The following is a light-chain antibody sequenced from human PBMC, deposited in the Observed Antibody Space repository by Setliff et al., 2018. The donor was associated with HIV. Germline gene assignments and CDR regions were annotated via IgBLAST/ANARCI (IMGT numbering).Light chain of an antibody. CDR2: EVN. Sequence: QPASVSGSPGQSITISCTGTSSDVGSYNLVSWYQQHPGKAPKLMIYEVNKRPSGVSYRFSGSKSGNTASLTISGLQAEDEADYYCCSYAGSSTYVFGTGTKVTVL. V-gene: IGLV2-23*02. CDR3: CSYAGSSTYV. CDR1: SSDVGSYNL. J-gene: IGLJ1*01.